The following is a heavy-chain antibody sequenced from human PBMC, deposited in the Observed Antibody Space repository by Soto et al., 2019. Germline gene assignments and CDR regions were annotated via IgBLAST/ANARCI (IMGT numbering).Heavy chain of an antibody. V-gene: IGHV1-18*01. CDR1: GYTFTSYG. CDR2: ISAYNGNT. J-gene: IGHJ4*02. Sequence: EASVKVSCKASGYTFTSYGISWVRQAPGQGLEWMGWISAYNGNTNYAQKLQGRVTMTTDTSTSTAYMELRSLRSDDTAVYYCGRGSGSYYNSPFDYWGQGTLVTVSS. D-gene: IGHD3-10*01. CDR3: GRGSGSYYNSPFDY.